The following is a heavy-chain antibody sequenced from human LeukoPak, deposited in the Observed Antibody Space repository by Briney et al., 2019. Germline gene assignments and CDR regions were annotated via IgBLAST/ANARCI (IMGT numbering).Heavy chain of an antibody. D-gene: IGHD2-2*01. CDR3: ARVGACSSTSCYVIDP. CDR2: INPNSGGT. V-gene: IGHV1-2*02. CDR1: GYTFTGYY. J-gene: IGHJ5*02. Sequence: ASVKVSCKASGYTFTGYYMHWVRQAPGQGLEWMGSINPNSGGTDYAQKFQGRVTMTRDTSISTAYMELSGLRSDDTAVYYCARVGACSSTSCYVIDPWGPGTLVTVSS.